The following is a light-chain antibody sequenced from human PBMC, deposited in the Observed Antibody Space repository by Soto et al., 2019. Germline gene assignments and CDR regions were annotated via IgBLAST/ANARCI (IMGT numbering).Light chain of an antibody. V-gene: IGLV1-40*01. CDR1: SSNIGAGYD. CDR3: QFYDSSLSGYV. J-gene: IGLJ1*01. CDR2: GNS. Sequence: QSVLTQPPSVSGGPGQRVTISCTGSSSNIGAGYDVHWYQQLPGTAPKLLIYGNSNRPSGVPDRFSGSKSGTSASLAITGLQAEDEADYYCQFYDSSLSGYVFGTGTKVTVL.